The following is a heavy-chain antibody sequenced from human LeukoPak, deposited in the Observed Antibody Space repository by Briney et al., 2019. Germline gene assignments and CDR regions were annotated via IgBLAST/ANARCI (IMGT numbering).Heavy chain of an antibody. Sequence: SVKVSCKASGYTFTSYGISWVRQAPGQGLEWMGRIIPILGIANYAQKFQGRVTITADKSTSTAYMELSSLRSEDTAVYYCASGSVAGTSADYWGQGTLVTVSS. J-gene: IGHJ4*02. CDR1: GYTFTSYG. CDR2: IIPILGIA. CDR3: ASGSVAGTSADY. D-gene: IGHD6-19*01. V-gene: IGHV1-69*04.